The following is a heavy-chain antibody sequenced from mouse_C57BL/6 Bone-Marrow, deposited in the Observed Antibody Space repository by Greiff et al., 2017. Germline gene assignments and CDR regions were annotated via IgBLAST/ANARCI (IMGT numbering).Heavy chain of an antibody. CDR3: AREGITYAMDY. Sequence: QVQLQQPGAELVKPGASVKLSCKASGYTFTSYWMQWVKQRPGQGLEWIGEIDPSDSYTNYNQKFKGKATLPVDTASSTAYMQLSILTSEDSAVYYCAREGITYAMDYWGQGTSVTVSS. J-gene: IGHJ4*01. V-gene: IGHV1-50*01. CDR1: GYTFTSYW. CDR2: IDPSDSYT.